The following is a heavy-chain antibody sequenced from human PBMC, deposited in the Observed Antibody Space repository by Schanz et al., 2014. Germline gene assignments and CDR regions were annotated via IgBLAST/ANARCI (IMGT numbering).Heavy chain of an antibody. Sequence: QVQLVQSGAEVKKAGASVKVSCKVSGYTLSKLSIHWVRQAPGKGLEWMGGLDLEDGEIVYAEQLKGRVTMTEDTSTDTAYMELRNLRSDDTAVYYCVRDGDERLVVIFDQWGQGTLVTVSS. V-gene: IGHV1-24*01. J-gene: IGHJ4*02. CDR2: LDLEDGEI. D-gene: IGHD3-22*01. CDR1: GYTLSKLS. CDR3: VRDGDERLVVIFDQ.